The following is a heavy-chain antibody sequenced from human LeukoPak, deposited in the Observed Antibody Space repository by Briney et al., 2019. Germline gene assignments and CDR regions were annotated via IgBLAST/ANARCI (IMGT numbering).Heavy chain of an antibody. V-gene: IGHV3-33*01. J-gene: IGHJ3*02. CDR3: AFEIGRSQGAFDI. Sequence: GGSLRLSCAASAFVFSKFFMHWVRQTPGKGLEWVAAIWNDGSDENYADSVKGRFTIFSVNSKNTLYLQMNSLRAEDTAVYYCAFEIGRSQGAFDIWGQGTMITVSS. D-gene: IGHD1-26*01. CDR1: AFVFSKFF. CDR2: IWNDGSDE.